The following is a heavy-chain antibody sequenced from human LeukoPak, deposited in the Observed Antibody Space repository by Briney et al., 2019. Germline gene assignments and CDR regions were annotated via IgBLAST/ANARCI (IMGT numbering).Heavy chain of an antibody. V-gene: IGHV3-33*01. CDR2: IWHDGSHK. J-gene: IGHJ4*02. D-gene: IGHD3-10*01. Sequence: GGSLRLSCAASGFAFNTYAMHWVRQAPGQGLEWVALIWHDGSHKFYSNSVRGQFTISRDNSKNTLSLQMNNLRPEDTAVYYCAREILGSRSDQDFWGQGTLVTVSS. CDR1: GFAFNTYA. CDR3: AREILGSRSDQDF.